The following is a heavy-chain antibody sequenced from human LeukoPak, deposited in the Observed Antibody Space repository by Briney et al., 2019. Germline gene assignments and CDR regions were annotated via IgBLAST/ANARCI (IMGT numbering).Heavy chain of an antibody. Sequence: GASVKVSCKASGYTFTGYYMHWARQAPGQGLEWMGWINPNSGDTNYAQKFQGRVTMTRDTSINTAYMELSRLRTDDTAVYYCAKNPYEYYFDYWGQGTLVTVSS. J-gene: IGHJ4*02. V-gene: IGHV1-2*02. CDR2: INPNSGDT. CDR3: AKNPYEYYFDY. D-gene: IGHD5-12*01. CDR1: GYTFTGYY.